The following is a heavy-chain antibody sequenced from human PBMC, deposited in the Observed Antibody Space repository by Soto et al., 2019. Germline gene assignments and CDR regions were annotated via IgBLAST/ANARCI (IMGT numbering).Heavy chain of an antibody. J-gene: IGHJ4*02. V-gene: IGHV3-30*18. D-gene: IGHD3-3*01. CDR1: GFTFSSYG. Sequence: GGSLRLSCAASGFTFSSYGMHWVRQAPGKGLEWVAVISYDGSNKYYADSVKGRFTISRDNSKNTLYLQMNSLRAEDTAVYYCAKDWGFLEWLYIFDYWGQGTLVTVSS. CDR3: AKDWGFLEWLYIFDY. CDR2: ISYDGSNK.